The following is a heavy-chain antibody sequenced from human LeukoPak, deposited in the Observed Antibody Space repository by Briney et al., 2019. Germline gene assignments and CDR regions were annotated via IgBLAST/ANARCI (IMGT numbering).Heavy chain of an antibody. Sequence: SETLSLTCTVSGGSISNYYWSWIRQPPGKGLEWIGFIYYSGTTHYNPSLKTRVTMSVATSNNQFSLRLSSVTAADTAIYYCARHSGASPHYFDYWGQGALVTVSS. D-gene: IGHD1-26*01. CDR3: ARHSGASPHYFDY. J-gene: IGHJ4*02. CDR1: GGSISNYY. CDR2: IYYSGTT. V-gene: IGHV4-59*08.